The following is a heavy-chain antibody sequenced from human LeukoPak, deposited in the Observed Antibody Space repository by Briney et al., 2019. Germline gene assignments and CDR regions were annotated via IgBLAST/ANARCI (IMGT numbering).Heavy chain of an antibody. V-gene: IGHV3-48*03. Sequence: GSLRLSCSASGFTFSSYEMNWVRQAPGKGLEWVSYISSSGGTIYYADSVKGRFTISRDNAKSSLSLQMNSLRAEDTAVYYCARDLSYCTITSCSYYYYGMDVWGRGTTVTVSS. CDR3: ARDLSYCTITSCSYYYYGMDV. CDR1: GFTFSSYE. D-gene: IGHD2-2*01. CDR2: ISSSGGTI. J-gene: IGHJ6*02.